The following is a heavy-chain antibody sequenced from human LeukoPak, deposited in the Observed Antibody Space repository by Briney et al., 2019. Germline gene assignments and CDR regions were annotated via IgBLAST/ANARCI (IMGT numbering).Heavy chain of an antibody. Sequence: SETLSLTCAVYGGSFSGYYWSWIRQPPGKGLEWIGEINRSGSTNYNPSLKSRVTISVDTSKNQFSLKLSSVTAADTAVYYCARGRITMVRGVRRYYGMDVWGKGTTVTVSS. J-gene: IGHJ6*04. CDR3: ARGRITMVRGVRRYYGMDV. CDR2: INRSGST. CDR1: GGSFSGYY. D-gene: IGHD3-10*01. V-gene: IGHV4-34*01.